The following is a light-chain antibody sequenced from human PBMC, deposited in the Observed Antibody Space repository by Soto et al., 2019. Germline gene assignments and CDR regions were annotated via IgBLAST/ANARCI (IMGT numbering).Light chain of an antibody. CDR1: QGISYY. CDR2: DAS. CDR3: QQYYNYPLT. V-gene: IGKV1-16*02. Sequence: DIQMTQSPSSLSASVGDRVTITCRASQGISYYVAWFQHRPGKAPKSLIYDASSLQSGVPSKFSGSGSGTDFTLTINSLQPEYFATYYCQQYYNYPLTFGGGTKVEIK. J-gene: IGKJ4*01.